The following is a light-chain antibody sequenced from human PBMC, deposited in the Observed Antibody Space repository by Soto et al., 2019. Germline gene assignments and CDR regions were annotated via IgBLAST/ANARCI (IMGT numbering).Light chain of an antibody. CDR1: SSYVGGYNY. CDR2: DVT. Sequence: QSALTQPASVSGSRGQSITISCTGTSSYVGGYNYGSWYQQHPVKAPKLMMYDVTNRPSGVSNRFAGSKSGNTASLTNSGLQAEYEADYYCSSYTSSNTPYVFGTGTKLTVL. J-gene: IGLJ1*01. V-gene: IGLV2-14*01. CDR3: SSYTSSNTPYV.